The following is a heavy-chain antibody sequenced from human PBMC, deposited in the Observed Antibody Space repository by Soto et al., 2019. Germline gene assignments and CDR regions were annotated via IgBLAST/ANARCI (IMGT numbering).Heavy chain of an antibody. CDR2: ISSSSSTI. D-gene: IGHD5-18*01. V-gene: IGHV3-48*02. CDR3: ARVLNGYSYGLYYYYYGMDV. Sequence: SGGSLRLSCAASGFTFSSYSMNWVRQAPGKGLEWVSYISSSSSTIYYADSVKGRFTISRDNAKNSLYLQMNSLRDEDTAVYYCARVLNGYSYGLYYYYYGMDVWGQGTTVTVSS. J-gene: IGHJ6*02. CDR1: GFTFSSYS.